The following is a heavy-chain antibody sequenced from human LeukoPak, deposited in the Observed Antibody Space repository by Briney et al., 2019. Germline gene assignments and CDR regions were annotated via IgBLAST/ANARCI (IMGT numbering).Heavy chain of an antibody. J-gene: IGHJ4*02. V-gene: IGHV4-59*01. CDR3: ARGGGAFDY. CDR2: IYYSGST. Sequence: PSETLSLTCTVSGGSISSYYWSGIRQPPGKGLEWIGYIYYSGSTNYNPSLKSRVTISVDTSKNQFSLKLSSVTAADTAVYYCARGGGAFDYWGQGTLVTVSS. D-gene: IGHD3-16*01. CDR1: GGSISSYY.